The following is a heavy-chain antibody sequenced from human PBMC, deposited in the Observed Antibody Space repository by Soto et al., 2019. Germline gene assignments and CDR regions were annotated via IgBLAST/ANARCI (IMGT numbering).Heavy chain of an antibody. CDR3: AGYYDSSGYYPFDH. Sequence: SETLSLTCSVSGGSINSYYWSWIRQPPGKGLEWIGYIYYAGSTDYNPSLRSRLTISLDTSKNQLSLKLTSVTAADTAMYYCAGYYDSSGYYPFDHWGQGTLVTVSS. J-gene: IGHJ4*02. CDR2: IYYAGST. D-gene: IGHD3-22*01. CDR1: GGSINSYY. V-gene: IGHV4-59*01.